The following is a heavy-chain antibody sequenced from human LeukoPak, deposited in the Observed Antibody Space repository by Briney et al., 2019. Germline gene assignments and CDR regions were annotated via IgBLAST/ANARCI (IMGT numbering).Heavy chain of an antibody. Sequence: ASVKVSCKVSGYTLTELSMHWVRQAPGKGREWMGGFDPEDGETIYAQKFQGRVTMTEDTSTDTAYMELSSLRSEDTAVYYCATDLRGSWYGTFDYWGQGTLVTVSS. J-gene: IGHJ4*02. D-gene: IGHD6-13*01. CDR3: ATDLRGSWYGTFDY. CDR1: GYTLTELS. V-gene: IGHV1-24*01. CDR2: FDPEDGET.